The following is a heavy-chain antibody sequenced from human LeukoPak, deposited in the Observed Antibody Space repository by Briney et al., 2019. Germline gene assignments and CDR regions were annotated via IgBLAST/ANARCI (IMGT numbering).Heavy chain of an antibody. CDR3: ARGPNSNWSGLDF. D-gene: IGHD6-6*01. Sequence: GGSLRLSCAASRFTFSSYWMNWVRQAPGKGLVWVSRIASDGSSTTYADSVKGRFTVSRDNAKNTLYLQVNNLRAEDTAVYYCARGPNSNWSGLDFWGQGTLLTVSS. J-gene: IGHJ4*02. V-gene: IGHV3-74*01. CDR1: RFTFSSYW. CDR2: IASDGSST.